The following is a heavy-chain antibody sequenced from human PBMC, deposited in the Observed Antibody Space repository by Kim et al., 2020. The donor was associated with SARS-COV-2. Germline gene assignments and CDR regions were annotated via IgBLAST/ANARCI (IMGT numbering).Heavy chain of an antibody. J-gene: IGHJ4*02. D-gene: IGHD4-17*01. CDR3: ARRGIYGDYGGY. V-gene: IGHV5-51*01. Sequence: RYSPSFQGQVTISADKSSSTAYLQWSSLKASDTAMYYCARRGIYGDYGGYWGQGTLVTVSS.